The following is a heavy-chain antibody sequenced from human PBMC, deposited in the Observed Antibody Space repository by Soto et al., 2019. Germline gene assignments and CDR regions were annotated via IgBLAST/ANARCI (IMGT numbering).Heavy chain of an antibody. D-gene: IGHD6-13*01. J-gene: IGHJ6*03. CDR1: GFTFSSYS. CDR3: ARDTGLSIAAAGTYYYYMDV. CDR2: ISSSSSYI. V-gene: IGHV3-21*01. Sequence: VQLVESGGGLVKPGGSLRLSCAASGFTFSSYSMNWVRQAPGKGLEWVSSISSSSSYIYYADSVKGRFTISRDNAKNSLYLQMNSLRAEDTAVYYCARDTGLSIAAAGTYYYYMDVWGKGTTVTVSS.